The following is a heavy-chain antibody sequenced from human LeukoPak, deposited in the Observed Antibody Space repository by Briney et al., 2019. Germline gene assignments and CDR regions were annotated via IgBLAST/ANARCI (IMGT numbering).Heavy chain of an antibody. D-gene: IGHD3-9*01. Sequence: ASVKVSCKASGYTFTSYGTSWVRQAPGQGLEWMGWISAYNGNTNYAQKLQGRVTMTTDTSTSTAYMELRSLRSDDTAVYYCARDTGDYDILTGYDYGMDVWGQGTTVTVSS. V-gene: IGHV1-18*01. CDR3: ARDTGDYDILTGYDYGMDV. CDR2: ISAYNGNT. J-gene: IGHJ6*02. CDR1: GYTFTSYG.